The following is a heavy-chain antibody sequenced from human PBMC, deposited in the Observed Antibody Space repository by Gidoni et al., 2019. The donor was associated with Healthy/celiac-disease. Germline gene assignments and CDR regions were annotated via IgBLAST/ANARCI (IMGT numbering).Heavy chain of an antibody. D-gene: IGHD1-26*01. CDR3: ASRYSYSGSYYRFDY. V-gene: IGHV1-69*01. J-gene: IGHJ4*02. Sequence: VQPVQSGAEVKKPGYSVKVSRKDSGGTFSSSAISWVRQAPGQGLEWMGGIIPIFGTANYAQKFQGRVTITADESTSTAYMELISLRSEDTAVYYCASRYSYSGSYYRFDYWGQGTLVTVSS. CDR2: IIPIFGTA. CDR1: GGTFSSSA.